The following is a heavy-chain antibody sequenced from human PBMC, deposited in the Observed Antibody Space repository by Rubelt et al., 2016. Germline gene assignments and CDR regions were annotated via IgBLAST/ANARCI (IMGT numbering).Heavy chain of an antibody. V-gene: IGHV2-5*02. D-gene: IGHD3-9*01. CDR3: APGYDILTGYSDYFDY. Sequence: VRQPPGKALEWLALIYWDDDKRYSPSLKSRLTITKDTSKNQVVLTMTNMDPVDPATYYCAPGYDILTGYSDYFDYWGQGTLVTVSS. J-gene: IGHJ4*02. CDR2: IYWDDDK.